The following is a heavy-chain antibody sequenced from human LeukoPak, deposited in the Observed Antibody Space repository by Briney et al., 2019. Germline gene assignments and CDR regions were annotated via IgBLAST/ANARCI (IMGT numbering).Heavy chain of an antibody. D-gene: IGHD3-10*01. CDR2: ISGSGGST. J-gene: IGHJ4*02. CDR1: GFTFSSYA. V-gene: IGHV3-23*01. Sequence: GGSLRLSCAASGFTFSSYAMSWVRQAPGKGLEWVSAISGSGGSTYYADSVKGRFTISRDNSKNTLYLQMNSLRAEDTAVYYCAKTPTQSESELLPFDYWGQGTLVTVSS. CDR3: AKTPTQSESELLPFDY.